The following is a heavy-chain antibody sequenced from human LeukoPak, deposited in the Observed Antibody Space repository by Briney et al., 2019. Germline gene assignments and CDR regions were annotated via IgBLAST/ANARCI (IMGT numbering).Heavy chain of an antibody. V-gene: IGHV4-39*07. Sequence: PSETLSLTCTVSGASINTTTYSWGWIRQPPGRGVEWVGSIYSRGTTYYNPSLKSRVTISVHTSKNQCSLKLSSVTAADTAVYYCAREVGYYHAHFEYCGHRALGTVSS. D-gene: IGHD3-22*01. CDR2: IYSRGTT. CDR1: GASINTTTYS. J-gene: IGHJ4*03. CDR3: AREVGYYHAHFEY.